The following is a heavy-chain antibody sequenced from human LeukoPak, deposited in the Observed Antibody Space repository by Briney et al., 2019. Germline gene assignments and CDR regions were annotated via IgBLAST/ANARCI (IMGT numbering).Heavy chain of an antibody. CDR3: ARAYQPLGGLSFPDS. CDR1: GYTFTIYA. D-gene: IGHD3-16*02. CDR2: INTNTGNP. V-gene: IGHV7-4-1*02. Sequence: ASVTVSCKASGYTFTIYAMNWVRQAPGQGLEWMGWINTNTGNPTYAQGFTGRFVFSLDTSVSTAYLQISSLKAEDTAVYYCARAYQPLGGLSFPDSWSQGTLVTVSS. J-gene: IGHJ5*01.